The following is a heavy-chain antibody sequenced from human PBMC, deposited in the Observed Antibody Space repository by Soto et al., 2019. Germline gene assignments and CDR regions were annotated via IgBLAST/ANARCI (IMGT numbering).Heavy chain of an antibody. CDR2: INPSGGST. V-gene: IGHV1-46*01. CDR1: GYTFTSYY. Sequence: GPSVKVSCKASGYTFTSYYMHWVRQAPGQGLEWMGIINPSGGSTSYAQKFQGRVTMTRDTSTSTVYMELSSLRSEDTAVYYCARDDIVVVPAAARDHYYYYGMDVWGQGTTVTVSS. CDR3: ARDDIVVVPAAARDHYYYYGMDV. D-gene: IGHD2-2*01. J-gene: IGHJ6*02.